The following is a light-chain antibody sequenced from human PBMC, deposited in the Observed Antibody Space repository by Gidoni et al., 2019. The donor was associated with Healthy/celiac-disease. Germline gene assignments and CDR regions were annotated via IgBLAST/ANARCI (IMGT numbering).Light chain of an antibody. V-gene: IGLV1-40*01. CDR2: GNS. J-gene: IGLJ3*02. CDR1: SSNIGAGYD. Sequence: QSVLTQPPSVSGAPGQRVTSSCTGSSSNIGAGYDVPWYQHLPGTAPKLLIYGNSNRPSGVPDRFSGSKSGTSASLAITGLQAEDEADYYCQSYDSSLSGSVFGGGTKLTVL. CDR3: QSYDSSLSGSV.